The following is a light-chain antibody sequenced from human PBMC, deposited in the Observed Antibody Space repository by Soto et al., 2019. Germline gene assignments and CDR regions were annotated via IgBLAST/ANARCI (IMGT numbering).Light chain of an antibody. CDR3: SSFTTTSISS. Sequence: QSALTQPASVSGSPGQSITISCTGTSSDIGAYNHVSWYQQHPGQAPKLIIYAVNIRPSGISNRFSGSKSGNTASLTISGLQTEDEADYYCSSFTTTSISSFGGGTKLTVL. V-gene: IGLV2-14*03. CDR2: AVN. CDR1: SSDIGAYNH. J-gene: IGLJ3*02.